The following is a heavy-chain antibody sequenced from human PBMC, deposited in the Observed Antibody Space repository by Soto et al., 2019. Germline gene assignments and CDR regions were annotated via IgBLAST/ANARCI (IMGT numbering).Heavy chain of an antibody. CDR2: IIPIFPTP. J-gene: IGHJ4*02. CDR3: ARSIAGNKLECPTE. D-gene: IGHD3-3*01. CDR1: GYSFTTYY. V-gene: IGHV1-69*13. Sequence: GASVKVSCKASGYSFTTYYMQWVRQAPGQGLEWMGGIIPIFPTPNYAQKFQGRVTITADESTSTAYMELSSLRSDDTAVYFCARSIAGNKLECPTEWGQGTLVTVSS.